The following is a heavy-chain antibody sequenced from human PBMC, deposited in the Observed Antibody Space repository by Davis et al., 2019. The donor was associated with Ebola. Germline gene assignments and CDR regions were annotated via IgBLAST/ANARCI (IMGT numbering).Heavy chain of an antibody. CDR1: EFSITDDF. D-gene: IGHD3-10*01. V-gene: IGHV4-59*08. J-gene: IGHJ4*02. Sequence: ESLKISCTASEFSITDDFMSWIRQPPGKGLEWIGYIYYSGSTNYNASLKSRVTISVDTSNNQFSLILSSVTAADTAVYYCARLGSYGQYHYFDSWGQGTLVTVSS. CDR2: IYYSGST. CDR3: ARLGSYGQYHYFDS.